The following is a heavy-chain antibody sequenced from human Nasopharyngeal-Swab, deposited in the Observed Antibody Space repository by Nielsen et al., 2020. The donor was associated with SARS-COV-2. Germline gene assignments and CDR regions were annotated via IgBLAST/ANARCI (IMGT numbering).Heavy chain of an antibody. Sequence: ASVKVSCKASGYTFTSYAMNWVRQAPGQGLEWMGIINPSGGSTSYAQKFQGRVTMTRDTSISTAYMELSRLRSDDTAVYYCAAWWELSAFDIWGQGTMVTVSS. CDR2: INPSGGST. CDR3: AAWWELSAFDI. J-gene: IGHJ3*02. V-gene: IGHV1-46*01. CDR1: GYTFTSYA. D-gene: IGHD1-26*01.